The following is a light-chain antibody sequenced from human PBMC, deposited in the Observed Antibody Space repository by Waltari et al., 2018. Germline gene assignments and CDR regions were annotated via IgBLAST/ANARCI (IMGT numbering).Light chain of an antibody. CDR2: KVS. Sequence: DVVMTPSPLSLPVTLGQPASISCRSSQGLVHSDGNTYLNWFQQRPGQSPRRLIYKVSNRDSGVPDRFSGSGSGTDFTLKISRVEAEDVGVYFCMQGTYWPRTFGQGTKVEIK. V-gene: IGKV2-30*02. CDR3: MQGTYWPRT. J-gene: IGKJ1*01. CDR1: QGLVHSDGNTY.